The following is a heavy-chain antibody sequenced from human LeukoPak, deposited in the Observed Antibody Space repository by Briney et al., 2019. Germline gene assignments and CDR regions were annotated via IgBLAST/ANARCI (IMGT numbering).Heavy chain of an antibody. Sequence: QPGGSLRLSCAASGFTFSSYAMHWVRQAPGKGLEWVAVISYDGSNKYYADSVKGRFTISRDNSKNTLYLQMNSLRAEDTAVYYCARGRLERLRGGYFDYWGQGTLVTVSS. CDR1: GFTFSSYA. J-gene: IGHJ4*02. D-gene: IGHD1-1*01. CDR2: ISYDGSNK. V-gene: IGHV3-30-3*01. CDR3: ARGRLERLRGGYFDY.